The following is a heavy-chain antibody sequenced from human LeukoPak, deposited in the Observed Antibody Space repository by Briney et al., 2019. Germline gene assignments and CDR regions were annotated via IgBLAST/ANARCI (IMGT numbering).Heavy chain of an antibody. D-gene: IGHD6-13*01. CDR2: IYYSGST. CDR1: GGSISSGNYY. V-gene: IGHV4-61*01. J-gene: IGHJ4*02. CDR3: ARGIRSSSWYLDY. Sequence: SQTLSLTCTVSGGSISSGNYYWSWIRQPPGKGLEWIGYIYYSGSTNYNPSLKSRVTISVDTSKNQFSLKLSSVTAADTAVYYCARGIRSSSWYLDYWGQGTLVTVSS.